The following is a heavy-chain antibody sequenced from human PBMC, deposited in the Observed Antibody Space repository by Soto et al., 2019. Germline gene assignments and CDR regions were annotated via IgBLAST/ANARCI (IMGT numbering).Heavy chain of an antibody. CDR1: GFTFGDYS. Sequence: EVQLLESGGGLLQPGGSLRLSCAASGFTFGDYSMSWVRQAPGKGLEWGSTISKSVGTTYYTDSVKGRFTISRDNSKNPLYLQMNSLRADDTAVYYCAGGAWCDSWGQVTLVTVSS. CDR2: ISKSVGTT. J-gene: IGHJ5*01. V-gene: IGHV3-23*01. CDR3: AGGAWCDS.